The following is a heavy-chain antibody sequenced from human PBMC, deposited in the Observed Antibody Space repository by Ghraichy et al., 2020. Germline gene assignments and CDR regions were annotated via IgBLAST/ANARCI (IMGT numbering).Heavy chain of an antibody. D-gene: IGHD3-10*01. V-gene: IGHV3-30-3*01. CDR2: LSFDGNDE. CDR1: GFTFKSYA. Sequence: GGSLRLSCAASGFTFKSYAMHWVRQAPGKGLEWVAVLSFDGNDEFYADSVKGRFTISGDNSKNTLSLQMKSLRGEDTAVYYCAREPPPSMVRGENYGMDVWGQGTTVAVSS. CDR3: AREPPPSMVRGENYGMDV. J-gene: IGHJ6*02.